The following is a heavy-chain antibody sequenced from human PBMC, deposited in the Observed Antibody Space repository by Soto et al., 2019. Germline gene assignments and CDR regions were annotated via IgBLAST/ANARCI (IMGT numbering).Heavy chain of an antibody. V-gene: IGHV3-23*01. J-gene: IGHJ4*02. CDR2: VDVSGADT. D-gene: IGHD2-8*01. Sequence: HPGGSLRLSCAASGFTFSSHAMGWLRQAPGTEPEWVAFVDVSGADTSYADSVKGRFTISRDNSENSLYLHMNSLRVEDTGRYFCAKEIFAAAYAATSAFDLWGQGTLVTVS. CDR3: AKEIFAAAYAATSAFDL. CDR1: GFTFSSHA.